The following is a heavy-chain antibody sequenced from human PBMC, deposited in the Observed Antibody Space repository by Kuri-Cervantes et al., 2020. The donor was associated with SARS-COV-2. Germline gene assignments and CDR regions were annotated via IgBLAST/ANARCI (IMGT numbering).Heavy chain of an antibody. V-gene: IGHV3-53*01. CDR3: ARDLVDSSGYSGLGY. CDR1: GFSVSSNY. CDR2: IYSDGST. Sequence: GGSLRLSSAASGFSVSSNYMSWVRQAPGKGLEWVSIIYSDGSTYYADSVKGRFTISRDNSKNTLYLQMNSLRAEDTAVYYCARDLVDSSGYSGLGYWGQGTLVTVSS. J-gene: IGHJ4*02. D-gene: IGHD3-22*01.